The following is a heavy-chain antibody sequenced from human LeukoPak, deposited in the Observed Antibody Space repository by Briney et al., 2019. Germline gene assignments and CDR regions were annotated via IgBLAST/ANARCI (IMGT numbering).Heavy chain of an antibody. Sequence: PGGSLRLSCTASGFTFSSSVMSWVRQAPGKGLEWVSGISGSGGSTYYADSVKGRFTISRDNSKNTLYLQMNSLRAEDTALYYCAKDGVATITFDYWGQGILVTVSS. CDR1: GFTFSSSV. D-gene: IGHD2-15*01. J-gene: IGHJ4*02. CDR3: AKDGVATITFDY. V-gene: IGHV3-23*01. CDR2: ISGSGGST.